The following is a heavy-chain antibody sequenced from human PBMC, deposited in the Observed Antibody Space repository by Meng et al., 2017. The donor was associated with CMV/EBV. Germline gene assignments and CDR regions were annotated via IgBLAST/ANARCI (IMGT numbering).Heavy chain of an antibody. V-gene: IGHV1-69*02. Sequence: SVKVSCKASGGTFSSYTISWVRQAPGQGLEWMGRIIPILGIANYAQKFQGRVTITADKSTSTAYMELSSLRSEDTAVYYCAAGAGGVFSGCFDYWGQGTLVTVSS. J-gene: IGHJ4*02. D-gene: IGHD2-8*02. CDR3: AAGAGGVFSGCFDY. CDR1: GGTFSSYT. CDR2: IIPILGIA.